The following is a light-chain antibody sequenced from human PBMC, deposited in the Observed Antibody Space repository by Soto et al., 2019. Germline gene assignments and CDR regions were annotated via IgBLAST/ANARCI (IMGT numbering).Light chain of an antibody. CDR3: CSYAGSYTYV. J-gene: IGLJ1*01. CDR1: SSDVGGYNY. CDR2: DVS. V-gene: IGLV2-11*01. Sequence: QSALTQPRSVSGSPGQSVTISCTVTSSDVGGYNYVSWYQRHPGKAPKVVIYDVSKRPSGVPDRFSGSQSGNTAFLTISGLQAEDEADYYCCSYAGSYTYVFGTGTKVTVL.